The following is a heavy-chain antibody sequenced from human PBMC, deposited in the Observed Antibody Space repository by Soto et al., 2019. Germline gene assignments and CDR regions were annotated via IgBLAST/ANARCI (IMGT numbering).Heavy chain of an antibody. D-gene: IGHD2-15*01. J-gene: IGHJ6*02. Sequence: GGSLRLSCAASGFTFSSYSMNWVRQAPGKGLEWVSYISSSSSTIYYADSVKGRFTISRDNAKNSLYLQMNSLRDEDTAVYYCARDLRVVVVAATRPYYYYGMDVWGQGTTVTVSS. CDR3: ARDLRVVVVAATRPYYYYGMDV. CDR2: ISSSSSTI. V-gene: IGHV3-48*02. CDR1: GFTFSSYS.